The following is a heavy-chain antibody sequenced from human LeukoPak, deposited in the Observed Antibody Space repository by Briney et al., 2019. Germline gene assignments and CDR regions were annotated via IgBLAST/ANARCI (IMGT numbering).Heavy chain of an antibody. V-gene: IGHV6-1*01. CDR2: TYYRSKWYI. Sequence: SQTLSLTCAISGDSVSSNSVAWNWTSPSPTRGPEWLGRTYYRSKWYIDYADSVKSRITISPDTSKNQFSLQLNSMTPEDTAIYYCARGRVSAFDIWGQGTMVTVSS. D-gene: IGHD2-8*01. CDR1: GDSVSSNSVA. CDR3: ARGRVSAFDI. J-gene: IGHJ3*02.